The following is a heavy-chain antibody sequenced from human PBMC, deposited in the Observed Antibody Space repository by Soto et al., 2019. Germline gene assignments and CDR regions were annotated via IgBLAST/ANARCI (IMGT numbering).Heavy chain of an antibody. D-gene: IGHD6-19*01. V-gene: IGHV2-5*02. CDR2: IYWDDDK. CDR1: GFSLSTSGVG. CDR3: AHLHSSGWSPNFDY. J-gene: IGHJ4*02. Sequence: SGPTLVNPTQTLTLTCTFSGFSLSTSGVGVGWIRQPPGKTLEWLALIYWDDDKRYSPSLKSRLTITKDTSKNQVVLTMTNMDPVDTATYYCAHLHSSGWSPNFDYWGQGTLVTVSS.